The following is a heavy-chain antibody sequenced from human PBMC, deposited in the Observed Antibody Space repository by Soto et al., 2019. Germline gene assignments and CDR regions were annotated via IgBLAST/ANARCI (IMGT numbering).Heavy chain of an antibody. CDR1: GYSISSGYY. CDR3: ARDARRGDNYGTFDV. CDR2: IYETGST. D-gene: IGHD5-18*01. V-gene: IGHV4-38-2*02. Sequence: SETLSLTCDVSGYSISSGYYWGWIRQPPGKGLEWIGSIYETGSTYYNLSLKSRVTISVDTAKNQFSLKLNAVTAADTAMYYCARDARRGDNYGTFDVWGQGTLVTVSS. J-gene: IGHJ4*02.